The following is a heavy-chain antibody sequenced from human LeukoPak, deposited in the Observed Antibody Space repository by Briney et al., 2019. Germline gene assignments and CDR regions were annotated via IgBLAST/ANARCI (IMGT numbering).Heavy chain of an antibody. V-gene: IGHV1-18*01. D-gene: IGHD3-3*01. CDR1: GYTFTSYG. Sequence: GASVKVSCKASGYTFTSYGISWVRQAPGQGLEWMGRISAYNGNTNYAQKLQGRVTMTTDTSTSTAYMELRSLRSDDTAVYYCARANYDFWSGYSFDYWGQGTLVTVSS. J-gene: IGHJ4*02. CDR3: ARANYDFWSGYSFDY. CDR2: ISAYNGNT.